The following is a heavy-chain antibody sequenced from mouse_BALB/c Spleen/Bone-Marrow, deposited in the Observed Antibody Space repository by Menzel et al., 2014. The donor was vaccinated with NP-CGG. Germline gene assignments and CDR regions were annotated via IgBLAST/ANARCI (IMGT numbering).Heavy chain of an antibody. V-gene: IGHV4-1*02. Sequence: EVKLVESGGGLVQPGGSLKLSCAASGFDFSGYWMSWVRRAPGKGLEWIGEINPDSSTINYTPSLKDKFIISRDNAKNSLYLQMSKVRSEDTALYYCARLNYYGSLFVWGAGTTVTVSS. CDR2: INPDSSTI. J-gene: IGHJ1*01. D-gene: IGHD1-1*01. CDR3: ARLNYYGSLFV. CDR1: GFDFSGYW.